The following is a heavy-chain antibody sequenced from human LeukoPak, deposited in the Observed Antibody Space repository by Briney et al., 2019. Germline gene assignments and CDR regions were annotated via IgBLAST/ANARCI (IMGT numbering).Heavy chain of an antibody. CDR1: GGSISTYY. D-gene: IGHD6-13*01. CDR2: IYTSGST. CDR3: ARDLIAAAGTEAFDI. J-gene: IGHJ3*02. V-gene: IGHV4-4*07. Sequence: SETLSLTCTVSGGSISTYYWSWIRQPASKGLEWIGRIYTSGSTNYNLSLKSRVTMSVDTSKNQFSLKLTSVTAADTAVYYCARDLIAAAGTEAFDIWGQGTMVTVSS.